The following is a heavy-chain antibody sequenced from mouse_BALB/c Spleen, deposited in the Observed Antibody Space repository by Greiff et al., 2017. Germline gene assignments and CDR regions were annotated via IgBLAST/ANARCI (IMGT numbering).Heavy chain of an antibody. CDR2: INPGNVNT. CDR1: GYTFTSYY. J-gene: IGHJ1*01. D-gene: IGHD2-14*01. V-gene: IGHV1S56*01. CDR3: ANRYDGYFDV. Sequence: VQLQQSGPELVKPGASVRISCKASGYTFTSYYIHWVKQRPGQGLEWIGWINPGNVNTKYNEKFKGKATLTADKSSSTAYMQLSSLTSEDSAVYVCANRYDGYFDVWGEGTTVTVSS.